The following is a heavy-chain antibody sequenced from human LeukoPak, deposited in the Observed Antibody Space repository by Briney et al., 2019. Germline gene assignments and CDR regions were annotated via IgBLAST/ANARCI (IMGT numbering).Heavy chain of an antibody. CDR1: GFSLSTSGVG. V-gene: IGHV2-5*02. CDR2: IYWDDDK. Sequence: ESGPTLVKPTQTLTLTCTFSGFSLSTSGVGVGWIRQPPGKALEWLALIYWDDDKRYSPSLKSRLTITKDTSKNQVVLTMTNMDPVDTATYYCAHSLLPTVTTFPGAFDIWGQGTMVTVSS. CDR3: AHSLLPTVTTFPGAFDI. J-gene: IGHJ3*02. D-gene: IGHD4-17*01.